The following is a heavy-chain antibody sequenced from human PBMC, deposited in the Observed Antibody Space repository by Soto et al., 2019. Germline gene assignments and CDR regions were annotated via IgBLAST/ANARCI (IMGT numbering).Heavy chain of an antibody. CDR2: IIPIFGTA. Sequence: QVQLVQSGAEMKKPGSSVKVSCKSSGGTFSSYAISWVGQAPGQGLEWMGGIIPIFGTANYAQKFQGRVTITADESTSTAYMALSSLRSEDTAVYYCATYRDGYGGDYWGQGTLVTVSS. V-gene: IGHV1-69*01. J-gene: IGHJ4*02. CDR3: ATYRDGYGGDY. CDR1: GGTFSSYA. D-gene: IGHD5-12*01.